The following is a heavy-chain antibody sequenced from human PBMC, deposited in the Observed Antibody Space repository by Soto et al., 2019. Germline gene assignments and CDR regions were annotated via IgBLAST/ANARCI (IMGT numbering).Heavy chain of an antibody. D-gene: IGHD2-2*01. J-gene: IGHJ6*02. Sequence: QVQLVQSGAEVKKPGSSVKVSCKGSGGTFNRYTITWVRQAPGQGLEWMGRIIPMFGIASYAQNFQGRVTNTADXPXXXAXXELSTLRSKDTAVYCCARDSGRSDVVPAAISAMDVWGQGTTVTVSS. CDR1: GGTFNRYT. CDR3: ARDSGRSDVVPAAISAMDV. V-gene: IGHV1-69*08. CDR2: IIPMFGIA.